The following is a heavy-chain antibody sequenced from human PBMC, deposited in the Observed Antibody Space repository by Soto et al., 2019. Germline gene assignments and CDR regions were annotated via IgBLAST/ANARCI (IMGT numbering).Heavy chain of an antibody. J-gene: IGHJ4*02. CDR3: ARSYNDYGCFDD. V-gene: IGHV3-48*02. Sequence: EVQLVESGGGLVQPGGSLKLSCAASGFAFSSYSMNWVRQAAGKGLEWVSYISGSSRTTSYADSVKGRFTISRDTAKKSLFLHMNSLTDEDTAVYYCARSYNDYGCFDDWGQGALVTVSP. D-gene: IGHD4-17*01. CDR2: ISGSSRTT. CDR1: GFAFSSYS.